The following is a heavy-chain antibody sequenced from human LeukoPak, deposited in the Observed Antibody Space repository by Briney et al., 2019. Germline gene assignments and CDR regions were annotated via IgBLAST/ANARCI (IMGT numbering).Heavy chain of an antibody. CDR1: GDSVSTDRAA. V-gene: IGHV6-1*01. J-gene: IGHJ6*02. CDR3: TRDRVTLVRGVIYNYYGMDV. Sequence: SQTLSLTCAISGDSVSTDRAAWTWIRQSPSRGLEWLGRTYYKSKWYNDYAVSVKSRIKINPDTSKNQFSLQLNSVTPEDTAVYYCTRDRVTLVRGVIYNYYGMDVWGQGTTVSVS. CDR2: TYYKSKWYN. D-gene: IGHD3-10*01.